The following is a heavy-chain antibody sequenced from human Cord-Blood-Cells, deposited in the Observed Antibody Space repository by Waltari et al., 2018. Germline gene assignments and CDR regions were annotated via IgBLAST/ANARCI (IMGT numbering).Heavy chain of an antibody. Sequence: QITLKESGPTLVKPTQTLTLTCTFSGFSLSTSGVGVGWILQPPGKAMEWLALIYWDDDKRYSSSLKSRLTITKYTSKNQVVLTMTNMDPVDTATYYCAHRSITIFGVVSDAFDIWGQGTMVTVSS. CDR3: AHRSITIFGVVSDAFDI. CDR1: GFSLSTSGVG. V-gene: IGHV2-5*02. D-gene: IGHD3-3*01. CDR2: IYWDDDK. J-gene: IGHJ3*02.